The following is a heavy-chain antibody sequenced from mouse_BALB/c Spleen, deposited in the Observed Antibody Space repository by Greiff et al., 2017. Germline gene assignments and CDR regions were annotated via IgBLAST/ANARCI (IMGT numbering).Heavy chain of an antibody. CDR1: GFSLTSYG. CDR2: IWSGGST. Sequence: VKVVESGPGLVQPSQSLSITCTVSGFSLTSYGVHWVRQSPGKGLEWLGVIWSGGSTDYNAAFISRLSISKDNSKSQVFFKMNSLQANDTAIYYCASSGGAMDYWGQGTSVTVSS. CDR3: ASSGGAMDY. V-gene: IGHV2-2*02. J-gene: IGHJ4*01.